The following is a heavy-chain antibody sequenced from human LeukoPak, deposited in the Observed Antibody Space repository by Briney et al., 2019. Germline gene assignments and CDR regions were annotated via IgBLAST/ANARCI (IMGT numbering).Heavy chain of an antibody. CDR1: GFTFSSYG. V-gene: IGHV3-30*02. Sequence: PGGSLRLSCAASGFTFSSYGMHWVRQAPGKGLEWVAFIRYDGSNKYSADSVKGRFTISRDNVRNSLYLQMNSLRAEDTAVYYCATQPYCGDDCYSVRDYWGQGTLVTVSS. CDR2: IRYDGSNK. J-gene: IGHJ4*02. CDR3: ATQPYCGDDCYSVRDY. D-gene: IGHD2-21*02.